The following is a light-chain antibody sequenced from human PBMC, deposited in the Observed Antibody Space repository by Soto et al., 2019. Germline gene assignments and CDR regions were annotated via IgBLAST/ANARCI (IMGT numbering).Light chain of an antibody. J-gene: IGKJ1*01. CDR2: DAS. CDR1: QAIITY. V-gene: IGKV1-33*01. CDR3: QQYDNLPT. Sequence: DIQMTQSPSSLSASVGDRVTITCRASQAIITYLNWYQQKPGKAPKLLIYDASNLEVGVPSRFSGSGSGTEFTFTISSLQPEDVATYYCQQYDNLPTFGQGTKVDIK.